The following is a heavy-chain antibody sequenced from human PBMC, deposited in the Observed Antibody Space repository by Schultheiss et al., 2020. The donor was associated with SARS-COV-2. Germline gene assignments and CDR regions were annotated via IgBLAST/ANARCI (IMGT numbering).Heavy chain of an antibody. D-gene: IGHD3-10*01. Sequence: GGSLRLSCAASGFTFSNAWMSWVRQAPGKGLEWVSAISGSGGSTYYADSVKGRFTISRDNAKNSLYLQMNSLRAEDTAVYYCAREGGYYGSGSYWLAFDIWGQGTMVTVSS. CDR2: ISGSGGST. CDR3: AREGGYYGSGSYWLAFDI. J-gene: IGHJ3*02. V-gene: IGHV3-23*01. CDR1: GFTFSNAW.